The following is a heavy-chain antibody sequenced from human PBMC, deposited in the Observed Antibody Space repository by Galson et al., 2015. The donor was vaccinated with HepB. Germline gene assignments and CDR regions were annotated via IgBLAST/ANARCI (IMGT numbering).Heavy chain of an antibody. Sequence: SLRLSCAACGFTFSSYGMHWVRQAPGKGLEWVAVIWYDGSNKYYADSVKGRFTISRDNSKNTLYLQMNSLRAEDTAVYYCARSYMGATVSAFDIWGQGTMVTVSS. CDR1: GFTFSSYG. J-gene: IGHJ3*02. CDR3: ARSYMGATVSAFDI. V-gene: IGHV3-33*01. D-gene: IGHD1-26*01. CDR2: IWYDGSNK.